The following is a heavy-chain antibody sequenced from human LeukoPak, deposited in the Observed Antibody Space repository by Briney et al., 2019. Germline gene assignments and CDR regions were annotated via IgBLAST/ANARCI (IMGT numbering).Heavy chain of an antibody. V-gene: IGHV3-23*01. Sequence: PGGSLRLSCAASGFTFSSYAMSWVRQAPGKGLEWVSSASDIGDRTYYADSVKGRFTISRDNSKNTLYLQMYSLRADDTAVYYCAKGGGSGFDNWGQGTLVTVSS. D-gene: IGHD3-10*01. CDR3: AKGGGSGFDN. CDR1: GFTFSSYA. J-gene: IGHJ4*02. CDR2: ASDIGDRT.